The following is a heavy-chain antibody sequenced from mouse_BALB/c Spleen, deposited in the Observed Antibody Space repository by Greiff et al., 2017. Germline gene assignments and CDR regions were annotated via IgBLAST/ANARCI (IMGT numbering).Heavy chain of an antibody. CDR1: GFTFSDYY. CDR2: ISDGGSYT. CDR3: ARDQTGTTVEGYFDV. Sequence: EVQLVESGGGLVKPGGSLKLSCAASGFTFSDYYMYWVRQTPEKRLEWVATISDGGSYTYYPDSVKGRFTISRDNAKNNLYLQMSSLKSEDTAMYYCARDQTGTTVEGYFDVWGAGTTVTVSS. D-gene: IGHD1-1*01. J-gene: IGHJ1*01. V-gene: IGHV5-4*02.